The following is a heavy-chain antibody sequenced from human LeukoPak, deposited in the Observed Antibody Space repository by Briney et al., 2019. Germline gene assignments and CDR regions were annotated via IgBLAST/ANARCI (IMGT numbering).Heavy chain of an antibody. CDR1: GFTFSSYA. Sequence: GGSLRLSCSASGFTFSSYAMNWVRQAPGKGLEYFSAISSDGGSTYYADSVKGRFTISRDNSKNTLYLQMSSLRTEDTAVYYCARPGAHYYGSGSYLHFDYWGQGTLVTVFS. D-gene: IGHD3-10*01. V-gene: IGHV3-64D*09. CDR3: ARPGAHYYGSGSYLHFDY. CDR2: ISSDGGST. J-gene: IGHJ4*02.